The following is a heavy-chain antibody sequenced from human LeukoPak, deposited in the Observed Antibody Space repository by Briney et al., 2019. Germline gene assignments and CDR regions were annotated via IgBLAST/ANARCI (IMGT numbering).Heavy chain of an antibody. Sequence: KPSETLSLTCTVSGGSISSYYWSWIRQPPGKGLEWIGYIYYSGSTNYNPSLKSRVTISVDTSKNQFSLKLSSVTAADTAVYYCARHSVSGYSYFDYWGQGTLVTVSS. D-gene: IGHD5-18*01. J-gene: IGHJ4*02. CDR1: GGSISSYY. CDR2: IYYSGST. V-gene: IGHV4-59*08. CDR3: ARHSVSGYSYFDY.